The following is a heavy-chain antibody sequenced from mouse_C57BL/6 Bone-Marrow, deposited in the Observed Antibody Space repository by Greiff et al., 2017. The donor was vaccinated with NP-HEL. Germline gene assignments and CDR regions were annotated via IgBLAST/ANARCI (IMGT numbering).Heavy chain of an antibody. Sequence: EVHLVESGEGLVKPGGSLKLSCAASGFTFSSYAMSWVRQTPEKRLEWVAYISSGGDYIYYADTVKGRFTISRDNARNTLYLQMSSLKSEDTAMYYCTRDHYYGSSYNYAMDYWGQGTSVTVSS. D-gene: IGHD1-1*01. J-gene: IGHJ4*01. CDR2: ISSGGDYI. CDR3: TRDHYYGSSYNYAMDY. V-gene: IGHV5-9-1*02. CDR1: GFTFSSYA.